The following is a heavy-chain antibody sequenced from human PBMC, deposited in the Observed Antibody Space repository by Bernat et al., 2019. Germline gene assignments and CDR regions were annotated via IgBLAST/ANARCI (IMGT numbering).Heavy chain of an antibody. CDR3: ARGYYGSGRTGCDP. Sequence: QVQLVQSGAEVKKPGASVKVSCKASGYTFSGYYIHWVRQAPGQGLEWMGRINPNSAGTNYAQKFQGWVTMTRDTSSSTAYMELSRLTSDDTAVYYCARGYYGSGRTGCDPWGQGTLVTVSS. D-gene: IGHD3-10*01. J-gene: IGHJ5*02. V-gene: IGHV1-2*04. CDR1: GYTFSGYY. CDR2: INPNSAGT.